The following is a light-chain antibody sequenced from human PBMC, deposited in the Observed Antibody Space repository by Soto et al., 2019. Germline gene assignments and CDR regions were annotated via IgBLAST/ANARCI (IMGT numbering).Light chain of an antibody. CDR3: QQDNTYSWT. J-gene: IGKJ1*01. Sequence: DIQMPQSPSTLSASVGDRVTITCRASQSISTWLAWYQQKPGKGPTLLIYKASRLESGVPSRFSGSGSGTEFALTISSLQPADFATYYCQQDNTYSWTFGQGTKVDIK. CDR2: KAS. V-gene: IGKV1-5*03. CDR1: QSISTW.